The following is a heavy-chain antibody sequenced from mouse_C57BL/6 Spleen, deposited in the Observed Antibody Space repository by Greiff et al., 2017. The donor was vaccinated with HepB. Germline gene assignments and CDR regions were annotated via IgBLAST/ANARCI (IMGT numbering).Heavy chain of an antibody. D-gene: IGHD1-1*01. CDR2: INPSTGGT. V-gene: IGHV1-42*01. CDR1: GYSFTGYY. Sequence: VQLQQSGPELVKPGASVKISCKASGYSFTGYYMNWVKQSPEKSLEWIGEINPSTGGTTYNQKFKAKATLTVDKSSSTAYMQLKSLTSEDSAVYYCARKKNYGSSYVEGAMDYWGQGTSVTVSS. CDR3: ARKKNYGSSYVEGAMDY. J-gene: IGHJ4*01.